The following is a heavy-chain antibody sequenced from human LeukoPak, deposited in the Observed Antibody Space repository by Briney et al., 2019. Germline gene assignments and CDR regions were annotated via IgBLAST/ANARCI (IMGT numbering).Heavy chain of an antibody. CDR3: ASIRVLWLFDY. CDR2: IKQDGSEK. CDR1: GFTFSSYW. D-gene: IGHD3-22*01. Sequence: GGSLRLSCAASGFTFSSYWMSWVRQAPEKGLEWVANIKQDGSEKYYVDSVKGRLHIYRHNDQNSLYLRMNSLRAEDTAVYYCASIRVLWLFDYWGQGTLVTVSS. J-gene: IGHJ4*02. V-gene: IGHV3-7*01.